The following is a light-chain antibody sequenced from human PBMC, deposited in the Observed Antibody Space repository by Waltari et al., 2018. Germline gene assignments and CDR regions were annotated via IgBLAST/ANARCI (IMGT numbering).Light chain of an antibody. Sequence: ELVLTQSPGTLSLSLGERATVSCRASQSVCRALAWYQQKPGQAPRLLIYGASTRATGIPDRFSGSGSGTDFSLTISRLEPDDFAVYYCQHYLRLPVTFGQGTTVEI. CDR2: GAS. CDR3: QHYLRLPVT. V-gene: IGKV3-20*01. CDR1: QSVCRA. J-gene: IGKJ1*01.